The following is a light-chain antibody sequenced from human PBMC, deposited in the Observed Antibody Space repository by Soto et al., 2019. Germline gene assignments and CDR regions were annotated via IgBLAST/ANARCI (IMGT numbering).Light chain of an antibody. CDR3: QQYIKWPT. CDR2: DAS. V-gene: IGKV3-15*01. Sequence: EIELIQSPATLSVSPGERATLSCRASQSVSSNLVWYQQKPGQAPRLLIYDASSRATGIPARFTGSGSGTDFTLTISSLQSEDCAVYYCQQYIKWPTFGQGTKVDIK. CDR1: QSVSSN. J-gene: IGKJ1*01.